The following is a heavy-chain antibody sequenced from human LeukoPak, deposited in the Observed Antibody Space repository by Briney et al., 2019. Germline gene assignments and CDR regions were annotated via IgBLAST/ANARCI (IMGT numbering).Heavy chain of an antibody. Sequence: SETLSLTCAVYGGSFSGYYWSWIRQPLGKGLEWIGEINHSGSTNYNPSLKGRVTISVDTSKNEFSLKLSSVTAADTAVYYCARNGYCSSTSCYRKRALNCYYYMDVWGKGTTVTVSS. CDR2: INHSGST. CDR1: GGSFSGYY. V-gene: IGHV4-34*01. CDR3: ARNGYCSSTSCYRKRALNCYYYMDV. D-gene: IGHD2-2*01. J-gene: IGHJ6*03.